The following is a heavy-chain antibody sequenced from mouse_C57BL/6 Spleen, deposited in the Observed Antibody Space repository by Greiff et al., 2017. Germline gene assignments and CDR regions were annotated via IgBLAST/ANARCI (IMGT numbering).Heavy chain of an antibody. D-gene: IGHD3-2*02. V-gene: IGHV5-6*01. CDR1: GFTFSSYG. Sequence: EVKVVESGGDLVKPGGSLKLSCAASGFTFSSYGMSWVRQTPDKRLEWVATISSGGSYTYYPDSVKGRFTISRDNAKNTLYLQMSSLKSEDTAMYYCAAQATFAYWGQGTLVTVSA. CDR2: ISSGGSYT. J-gene: IGHJ3*01. CDR3: AAQATFAY.